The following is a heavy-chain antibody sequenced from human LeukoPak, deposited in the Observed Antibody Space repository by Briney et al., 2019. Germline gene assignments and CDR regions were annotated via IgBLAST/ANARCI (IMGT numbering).Heavy chain of an antibody. J-gene: IGHJ4*02. Sequence: SETLSLTCTVSGGSISTSSYYWGWIRQPPGKGLDWIGSIYYSGSTYYNPSLKSRVTISMDTSKNQFSLKLSSVTAADTAVYYCARDAIEASYFDYWGQGTLVTVSS. V-gene: IGHV4-39*07. CDR2: IYYSGST. CDR3: ARDAIEASYFDY. CDR1: GGSISTSSYY.